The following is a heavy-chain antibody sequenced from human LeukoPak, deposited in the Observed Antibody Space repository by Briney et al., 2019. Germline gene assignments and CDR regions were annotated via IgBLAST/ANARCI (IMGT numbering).Heavy chain of an antibody. D-gene: IGHD3-10*01. CDR1: GFTFSSYW. CDR3: ARGVWFGESRYNWFDP. V-gene: IGHV3-74*01. CDR2: INSDETSR. Sequence: GGYLRLSCAASGFTFSSYWMHWVRQAPGKGLVWFSRINSDETSRSYADSVKGRFTISRDNAKNTLYLQMNSLRAEETAVYYCARGVWFGESRYNWFDPWGQGKLVIVSS. J-gene: IGHJ5*02.